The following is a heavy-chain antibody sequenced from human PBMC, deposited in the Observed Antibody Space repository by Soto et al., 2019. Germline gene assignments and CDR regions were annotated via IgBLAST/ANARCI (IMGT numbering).Heavy chain of an antibody. D-gene: IGHD1-26*01. V-gene: IGHV3-7*01. CDR1: GFTFSSYW. CDR2: IKQDGSEK. CDR3: ARDYNPIVGATLDY. Sequence: EVQLVESGGGLVQPGGSLRLSCAASGFTFSSYWMSWVRQAPGKGLEWVANIKQDGSEKYYVDSVKGRFTISRDNAKNSLYLQMNSLRAEDTAVYYCARDYNPIVGATLDYWGQGTLVTVSS. J-gene: IGHJ4*02.